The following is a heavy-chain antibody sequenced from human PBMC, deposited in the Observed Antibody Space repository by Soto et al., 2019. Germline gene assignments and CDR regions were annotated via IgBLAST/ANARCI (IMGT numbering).Heavy chain of an antibody. CDR1: GFAFNNYG. J-gene: IGHJ4*02. V-gene: IGHV3-21*06. CDR2: ISKSDYT. CDR3: AREDSIIIPAVSDF. Sequence: RGSLRLSCTVSGFAFNNYGINWVRQAPGKGLEWVSSISKSDYTYYSDSVKGRFTISRDNAKNSVSLQMNTLRVEDTAVYYCAREDSIIIPAVSDFWGQGTLVTVSS. D-gene: IGHD2-2*01.